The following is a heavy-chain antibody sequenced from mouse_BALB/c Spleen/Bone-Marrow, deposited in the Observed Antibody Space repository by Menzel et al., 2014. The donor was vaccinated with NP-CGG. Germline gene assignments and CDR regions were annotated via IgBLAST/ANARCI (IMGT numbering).Heavy chain of an antibody. CDR2: INPTSGYT. J-gene: IGHJ4*01. CDR1: GYTFTSYW. Sequence: QVQLKESGAELAKPGASVKMSCKASGYTFTSYWMHWVKQRPGQGLEWIGYINPTSGYTEYNQKFKDKATLTADKSSSTAYMQLGSLTSEDSAVYNCATGYYAMDSWGQGSSVTVSS. V-gene: IGHV1-7*01. CDR3: ATGYYAMDS.